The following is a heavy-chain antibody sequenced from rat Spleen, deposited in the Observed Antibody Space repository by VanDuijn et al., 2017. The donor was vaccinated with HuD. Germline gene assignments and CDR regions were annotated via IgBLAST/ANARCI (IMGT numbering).Heavy chain of an antibody. CDR3: TRGYYFDY. D-gene: IGHD1-11*01. V-gene: IGHV5-20*01. J-gene: IGHJ2*01. Sequence: EVQLVESDGGLVQPGRSLKLSCAASGFNFSDYYMAWVRQAPTKGLEWVATISHDGSSTYYRDPEKGRFTISRDNAKSILYLQIDSLRSEDTATYYCTRGYYFDYWGQGVTVTVSS. CDR2: ISHDGSST. CDR1: GFNFSDYY.